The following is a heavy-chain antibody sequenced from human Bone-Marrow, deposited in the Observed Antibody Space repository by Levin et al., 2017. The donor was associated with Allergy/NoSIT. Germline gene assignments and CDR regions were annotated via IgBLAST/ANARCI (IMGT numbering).Heavy chain of an antibody. J-gene: IGHJ3*02. D-gene: IGHD1-20*01. CDR1: GDTLSQLS. CDR3: TTQLNDDTWNGLAFDI. CDR2: FDPEEGET. Sequence: ASVKVSCKVSGDTLSQLSIHWVRQAPGKGPEWMGGFDPEEGETIYTQKFQGRVTMTEDTSTDIGYMELNSLKSEDTAVYYCTTQLNDDTWNGLAFDIWGQGTMVTVS. V-gene: IGHV1-24*01.